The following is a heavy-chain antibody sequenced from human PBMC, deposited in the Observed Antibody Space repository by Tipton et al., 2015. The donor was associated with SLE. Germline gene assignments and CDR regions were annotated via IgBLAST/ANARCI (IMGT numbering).Heavy chain of an antibody. Sequence: SLRLSCAASGFSFSDYSMNWVRQAPGKGQEWVSFITSRSSYIYYADSVKGRFTVSRDNAESSLYLQMNSLRVEDTAVYFCARVGDYYFDMGVCGKGTTVTVSS. J-gene: IGHJ6*03. CDR3: ARVGDYYFDMGV. V-gene: IGHV3-21*01. CDR1: GFSFSDYS. CDR2: ITSRSSYI.